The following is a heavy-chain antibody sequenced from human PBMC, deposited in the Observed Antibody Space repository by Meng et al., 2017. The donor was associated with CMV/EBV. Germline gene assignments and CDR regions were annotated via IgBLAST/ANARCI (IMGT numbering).Heavy chain of an antibody. Sequence: SETLSLTCAVYGGSFSGYYWSWIRQPPGKGLEWIGEINHSGSTNYNPSLKSRVTISVDTSTNQFSLKLSSVTAADTAVYYCARDRPSSLGYCSSTSCYAFDYWGQGTLVTVSS. CDR3: ARDRPSSLGYCSSTSCYAFDY. D-gene: IGHD2-2*01. V-gene: IGHV4-34*01. J-gene: IGHJ4*02. CDR2: INHSGST. CDR1: GGSFSGYY.